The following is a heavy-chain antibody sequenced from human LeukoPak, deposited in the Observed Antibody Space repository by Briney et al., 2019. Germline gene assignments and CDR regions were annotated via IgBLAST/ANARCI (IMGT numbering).Heavy chain of an antibody. V-gene: IGHV3-73*01. D-gene: IGHD3-10*01. CDR3: TRVVNHGSGKHFDP. J-gene: IGHJ5*02. CDR1: GFTFSSYS. CDR2: IRSKANSYAT. Sequence: GGSLRLSCAAPGFTFSSYSMNWVRQASGKGLEWVGRIRSKANSYATAYAASVKGRFTISRDDSKNTAYLQMNSLKTEDTAVYYCTRVVNHGSGKHFDPWGQGTLVTVSS.